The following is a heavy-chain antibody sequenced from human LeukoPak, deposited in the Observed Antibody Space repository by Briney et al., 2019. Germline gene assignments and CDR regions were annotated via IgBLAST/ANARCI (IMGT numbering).Heavy chain of an antibody. CDR1: GYSFTSYW. J-gene: IGHJ6*03. Sequence: GESLKISCKGSGYSFTSYWIGWVRQMPGKGLEWMGIIYPGDSDTRYSPSFQGQVTISADKSISTAYLQWSSLKASDTAMYYCVRHESPGYCSGTSCRADYYMDVWGKGTTVTVSS. CDR2: IYPGDSDT. D-gene: IGHD2-2*01. CDR3: VRHESPGYCSGTSCRADYYMDV. V-gene: IGHV5-51*01.